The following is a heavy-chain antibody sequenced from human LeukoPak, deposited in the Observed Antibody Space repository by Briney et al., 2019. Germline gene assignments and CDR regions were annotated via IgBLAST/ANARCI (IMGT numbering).Heavy chain of an antibody. V-gene: IGHV3-23*01. CDR1: GITFSSYA. CDR2: ISGSSVTT. Sequence: GGSLRLSCAASGITFSSYAMSWVRQAPGKGLEWVSAISGSSVTTYYADSVKGRFTISRDNAKNSLYLQMNSLRAEDTAVYYCARNYVYYYYMDVWGKGTTVTVSS. CDR3: ARNYVYYYYMDV. D-gene: IGHD1-7*01. J-gene: IGHJ6*03.